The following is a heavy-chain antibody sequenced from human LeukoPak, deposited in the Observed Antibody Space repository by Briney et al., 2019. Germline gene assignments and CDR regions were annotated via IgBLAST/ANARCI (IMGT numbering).Heavy chain of an antibody. CDR2: ISSNGGST. CDR3: ARGSRVLRYFDWLQNDAFDI. CDR1: GFTFSSYA. D-gene: IGHD3-9*01. Sequence: PGGSLRLSCAASGFTFSSYAMHWVRQAPGKGLEYVSAISSNGGSTYYANSVKGRFTISRDNSKNTLYLQMGSLRAEDMAVYYCARGSRVLRYFDWLQNDAFDIWGQGTMVTVSS. J-gene: IGHJ3*02. V-gene: IGHV3-64*01.